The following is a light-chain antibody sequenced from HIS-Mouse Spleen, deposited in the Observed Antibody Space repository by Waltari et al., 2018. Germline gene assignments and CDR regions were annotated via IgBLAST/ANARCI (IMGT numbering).Light chain of an antibody. Sequence: QSVLTQPPSVSGAPGPRVTIPCPGTSPTTRAGYEVHWHHQLHGTAPKHLIYGNSNRPSGVPDRFSGSKSGTSASLAITGLQAEDEADYYCQSYDSSLSGSKWVFGGGTKLTVL. CDR2: GNS. J-gene: IGLJ3*02. CDR1: SPTTRAGYE. CDR3: QSYDSSLSGSKWV. V-gene: IGLV1-40*01.